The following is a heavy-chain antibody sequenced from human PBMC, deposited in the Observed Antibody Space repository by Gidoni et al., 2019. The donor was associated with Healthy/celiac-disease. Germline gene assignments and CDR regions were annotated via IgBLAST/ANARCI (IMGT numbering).Heavy chain of an antibody. Sequence: EVQLVESGGGLVQPGGSLRLSCAASGFTFSSYAMSWVRQAPGKGLEWVSAISGSGGSTYYADSVKGRFTISRDNSKNTLYLQMNSLRAEDTAVYYCASLGYCSGGSCYTHDYYYYGMDVWGQGTTVTVSS. CDR1: GFTFSSYA. V-gene: IGHV3-23*04. J-gene: IGHJ6*02. CDR2: ISGSGGST. CDR3: ASLGYCSGGSCYTHDYYYYGMDV. D-gene: IGHD2-15*01.